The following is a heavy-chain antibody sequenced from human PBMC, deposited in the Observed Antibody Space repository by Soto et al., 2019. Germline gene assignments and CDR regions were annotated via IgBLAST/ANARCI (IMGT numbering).Heavy chain of an antibody. J-gene: IGHJ5*02. Sequence: QVQLVQSGAEVKKPGASVKISCKASGYTFTRYTMNWVRQAPGQRLEWMGWINPDNGNTKSSQKFQDRVIITRDTSASTAYMDLSSLRSEVTAVYYCARGIATGQLAPWGQGTLVTVSS. CDR3: ARGIATGQLAP. CDR2: INPDNGNT. D-gene: IGHD2-15*01. V-gene: IGHV1-3*01. CDR1: GYTFTRYT.